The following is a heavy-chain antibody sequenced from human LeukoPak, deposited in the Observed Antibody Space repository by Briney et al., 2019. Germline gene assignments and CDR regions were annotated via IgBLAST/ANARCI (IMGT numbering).Heavy chain of an antibody. CDR3: ARGMGTDYGDSNYYYGMDV. J-gene: IGHJ6*02. CDR2: INHSGST. D-gene: IGHD4-17*01. CDR1: GGSSSGYY. Sequence: SETLSLTCAVYGGSSSGYYWSWIRQPPGKGLEWIGEINHSGSTNYNPSLKSRVTISVDTSKNQFSLKLSSVTAADTAVYYCARGMGTDYGDSNYYYGMDVWGQGTTVTVSS. V-gene: IGHV4-34*01.